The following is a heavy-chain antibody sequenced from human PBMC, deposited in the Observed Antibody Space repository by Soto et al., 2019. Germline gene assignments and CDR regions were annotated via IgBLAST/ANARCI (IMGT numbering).Heavy chain of an antibody. CDR2: IYYTGST. Sequence: SETLSLTCTVSGDSIITYYWGWIRQPPGKGLEWIGYIYYTGSTNYNPSLKSRVTISVDTSKNQFSLKLSSVTAADTAVYYCARQFDYADYEFYFDFWGQGTLVTVSS. CDR3: ARQFDYADYEFYFDF. CDR1: GDSIITYY. D-gene: IGHD4-17*01. J-gene: IGHJ4*02. V-gene: IGHV4-59*01.